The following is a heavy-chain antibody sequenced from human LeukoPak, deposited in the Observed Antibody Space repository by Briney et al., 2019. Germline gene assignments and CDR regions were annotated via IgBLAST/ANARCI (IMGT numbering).Heavy chain of an antibody. CDR2: ISYDGSNK. Sequence: GGSLRLSCAASGFTFSSYAMHWVRQAPGKGLEWVAVISYDGSNKYYADSVKGRFTISRDNSKNTLYLQMNSLRAEDTAVYYCARNSNYYDSSGSMDLDYWGQGTLVTVSS. CDR3: ARNSNYYDSSGSMDLDY. J-gene: IGHJ4*02. D-gene: IGHD3-22*01. CDR1: GFTFSSYA. V-gene: IGHV3-30-3*01.